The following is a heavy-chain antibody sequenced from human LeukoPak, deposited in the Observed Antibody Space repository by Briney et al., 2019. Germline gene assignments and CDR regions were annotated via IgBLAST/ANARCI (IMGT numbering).Heavy chain of an antibody. D-gene: IGHD2-21*02. CDR1: SYTFTSYD. J-gene: IGHJ4*02. CDR2: VSAYNGNT. V-gene: IGHV1-18*01. Sequence: ASVKVSCKASSYTFTSYDITWVRQAPGQGLEWMGWVSAYNGNTNYAQKLQGRVTMTTDTSTSTAYLELRSLRSDDTAVYYCARVGGGDCYCPDYWGQGTLVTVSS. CDR3: ARVGGGDCYCPDY.